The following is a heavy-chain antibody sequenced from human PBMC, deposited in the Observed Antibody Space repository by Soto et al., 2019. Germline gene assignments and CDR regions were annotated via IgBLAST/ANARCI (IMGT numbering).Heavy chain of an antibody. D-gene: IGHD6-19*01. CDR3: ARGRYGGVFDAFDI. CDR2: ISSSSSTI. CDR1: GFTFSTYS. Sequence: GGSLSLSCAASGFTFSTYSMNWVRQAPGKGLEWVSYISSSSSTIFYTDSVKGRFTVSRDNAKNSLYLQMNSLRDEDTAVYYCARGRYGGVFDAFDIWGQGTMVTVSS. V-gene: IGHV3-48*02. J-gene: IGHJ3*02.